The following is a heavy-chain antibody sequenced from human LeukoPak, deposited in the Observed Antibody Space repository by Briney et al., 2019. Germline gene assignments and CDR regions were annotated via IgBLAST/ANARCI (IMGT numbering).Heavy chain of an antibody. D-gene: IGHD6-13*01. J-gene: IGHJ4*02. CDR2: IFYSGST. CDR3: ARRGITYSSSSFEF. V-gene: IGHV4-39*01. Sequence: SETLSLTCTVSGGSISGGKDFWGWIRQPPGKGLEWIGSIFYSGSTYYNPSLKSRVTISVDTSRNEFSLKVMSATAADTAVYYCARRGITYSSSSFEFWGQGALVTVSS. CDR1: GGSISGGKDF.